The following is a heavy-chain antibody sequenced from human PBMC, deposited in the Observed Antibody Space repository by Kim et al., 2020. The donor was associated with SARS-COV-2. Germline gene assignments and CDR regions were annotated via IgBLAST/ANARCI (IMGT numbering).Heavy chain of an antibody. J-gene: IGHJ4*02. CDR3: AKGPKYYYDSSGYYYVGY. D-gene: IGHD3-22*01. Sequence: ASVKVSCKASGYTFTSYAMNWVRQAPGQGLEWMGWINTNTGNPTYAQGFTGRFVFSLHTSVSTAYLQISSLKAEDTAVYYCAKGPKYYYDSSGYYYVGYWGQGTLVTVSS. CDR1: GYTFTSYA. V-gene: IGHV7-4-1*02. CDR2: INTNTGNP.